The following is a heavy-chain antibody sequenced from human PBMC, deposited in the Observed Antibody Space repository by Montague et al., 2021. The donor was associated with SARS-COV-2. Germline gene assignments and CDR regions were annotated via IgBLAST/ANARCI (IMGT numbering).Heavy chain of an antibody. CDR1: GGSISSSNW. Sequence: SETLSLTCAVSGGSISSSNWWSWVRQPPGKGLEWFGGIYHSGSTNYNPSLKSRVTISVDKSKNQFSLKLSSVTAADTAVYYCARDRRSWFPPYYYGMDVWGQGTTVTVSS. D-gene: IGHD6-13*01. J-gene: IGHJ6*02. V-gene: IGHV4-4*02. CDR3: ARDRRSWFPPYYYGMDV. CDR2: IYHSGST.